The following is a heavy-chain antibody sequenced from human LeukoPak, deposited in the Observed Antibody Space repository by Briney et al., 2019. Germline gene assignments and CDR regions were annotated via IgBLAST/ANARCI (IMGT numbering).Heavy chain of an antibody. CDR2: IYTSGST. V-gene: IGHV4-4*07. D-gene: IGHD3-22*01. CDR3: AREAYYYDSSGQNTLGY. CDR1: GGSISSYY. J-gene: IGHJ4*02. Sequence: SETLSLTCAVYGGSISSYYWSWIRQPAGKGLEWIGRIYTSGSTNYNPSLKSRVTMSVDTSKNQFSLKLSSVTAADTAVYYCAREAYYYDSSGQNTLGYWGQGTLVTVSS.